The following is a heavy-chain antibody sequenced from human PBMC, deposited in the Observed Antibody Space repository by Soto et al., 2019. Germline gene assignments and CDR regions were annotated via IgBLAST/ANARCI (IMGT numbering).Heavy chain of an antibody. CDR1: GFTFSSSW. CDR3: ARDKVEGATTLDY. J-gene: IGHJ4*02. Sequence: HPGGSLRLSCAVSGFTFSSSWMSWVRQAPGKGLEWVANIKQDGSEKYYVDSVKGRFTISRDNVENSLSLHMNSLRADDTAVYYCARDKVEGATTLDYWGQGTLVTVSS. V-gene: IGHV3-7*05. CDR2: IKQDGSEK. D-gene: IGHD1-26*01.